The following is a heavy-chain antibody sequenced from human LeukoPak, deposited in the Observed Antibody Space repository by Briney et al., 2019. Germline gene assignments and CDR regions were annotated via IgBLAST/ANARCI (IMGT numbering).Heavy chain of an antibody. V-gene: IGHV4-59*08. CDR2: ISYSGST. Sequence: SETLSLTCTVSGGSISSYYWSWIRQPPGKGLEWIGYISYSGSTNYNPSLKSRVTISVDTSKNQFSLKLSSVTAADTAVYYCARHESDSWRAGHYYYGMDVWGQGTTVTVSS. CDR1: GGSISSYY. D-gene: IGHD5-12*01. J-gene: IGHJ6*02. CDR3: ARHESDSWRAGHYYYGMDV.